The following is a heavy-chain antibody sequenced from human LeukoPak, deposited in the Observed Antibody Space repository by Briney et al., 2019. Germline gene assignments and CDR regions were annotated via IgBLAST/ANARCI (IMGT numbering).Heavy chain of an antibody. D-gene: IGHD1-26*01. CDR1: GGSISSSSYY. CDR2: IYYSGST. J-gene: IGHJ4*02. CDR3: ARLRPYSPFDY. V-gene: IGHV4-39*01. Sequence: SETLSLTCTVSGGSISSSSYYWGWIRQPLGKGLEWIGSIYYSGSTYYNPSLKSRVTISVDTSKNQFSLKLSSVTAADTAVYYCARLRPYSPFDYWGQGTLVTVSS.